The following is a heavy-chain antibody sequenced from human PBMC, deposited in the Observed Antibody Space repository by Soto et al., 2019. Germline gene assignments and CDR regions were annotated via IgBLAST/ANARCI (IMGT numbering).Heavy chain of an antibody. CDR2: IYYRGNT. CDR3: ARLEGLATTPYYLDY. V-gene: IGHV4-39*01. D-gene: IGHD3-9*01. Sequence: QLQLQESGPGLVKPSETLSLTCSVSGDSINSDNYYWGWIRQPPGKGLEWIGSIYYRGNTYYNPSLKARVPISLDKSKSQFSLKPNSVTAADTAVYFCARLEGLATTPYYLDYWGQGTLVTVSS. J-gene: IGHJ4*02. CDR1: GDSINSDNYY.